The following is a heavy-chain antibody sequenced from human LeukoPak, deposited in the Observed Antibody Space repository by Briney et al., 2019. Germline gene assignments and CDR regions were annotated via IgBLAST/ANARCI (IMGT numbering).Heavy chain of an antibody. CDR1: GYSISSGYY. J-gene: IGHJ4*02. CDR3: ARGAEMAITHDY. V-gene: IGHV4-38-2*01. D-gene: IGHD5-24*01. CDR2: IYHSGNT. Sequence: PSETLSLTCGVSGYSISSGYYWDWIRQPPGKGLEWIGSIYHSGNTYYNPSLKSRVTISVDTSKNQFSLKLSSVTAADTAVYYCARGAEMAITHDYWGQGTLVTVSS.